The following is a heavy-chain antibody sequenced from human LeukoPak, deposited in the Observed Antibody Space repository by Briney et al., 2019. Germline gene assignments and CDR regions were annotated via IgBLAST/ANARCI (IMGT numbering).Heavy chain of an antibody. CDR2: INHSGST. J-gene: IGHJ4*02. CDR3: ARENSYSSSWELDY. CDR1: GGSFSGYY. D-gene: IGHD6-13*01. Sequence: SETLSLTCAVYGGSFSGYYWSWIRQPPGKGLEWIGEINHSGSTNYNPSLKSRVTISVDTSENQFSLKLSSVTAADTAVYYCARENSYSSSWELDYWGQGTLVTVSS. V-gene: IGHV4-34*01.